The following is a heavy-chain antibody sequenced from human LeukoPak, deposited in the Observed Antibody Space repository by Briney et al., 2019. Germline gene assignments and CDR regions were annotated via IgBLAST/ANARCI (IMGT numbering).Heavy chain of an antibody. V-gene: IGHV4-59*01. Sequence: PSETLSLTCTVSGGSISSYYWSWIRQPPGKGLEWIGYIYYSGSTNYNPSLKSRVTISVDTSKNQFSLKLSSVTAADTAVYYCASGRGGYNRGQDYWGQGTLVTVSS. D-gene: IGHD5-24*01. CDR3: ASGRGGYNRGQDY. J-gene: IGHJ4*02. CDR2: IYYSGST. CDR1: GGSISSYY.